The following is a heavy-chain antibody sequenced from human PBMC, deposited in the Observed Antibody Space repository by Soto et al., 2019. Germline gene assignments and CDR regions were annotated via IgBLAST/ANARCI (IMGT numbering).Heavy chain of an antibody. J-gene: IGHJ6*02. D-gene: IGHD3-10*01. V-gene: IGHV3-9*01. Sequence: EVQLVESGGGLVQPGRSLRLSCAASGFTFDDYAMHWVRQAPGKGLEWVSGISWNSGSIGYADSVKGRFTISRDNAKNSLYLQMNSLRAEDTALYYCAKDMELLWFGELESYYYYGMDVWGQGTTVTVSS. CDR2: ISWNSGSI. CDR3: AKDMELLWFGELESYYYYGMDV. CDR1: GFTFDDYA.